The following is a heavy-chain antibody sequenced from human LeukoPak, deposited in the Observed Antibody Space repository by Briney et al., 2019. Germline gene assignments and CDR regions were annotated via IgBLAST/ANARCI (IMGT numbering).Heavy chain of an antibody. CDR3: ARVGCSSTSCYRSAFDI. D-gene: IGHD2-2*01. CDR1: GGSISSSSYY. CDR2: IYYSGST. J-gene: IGHJ3*02. V-gene: IGHV4-39*07. Sequence: ASETLSLTCTVSGGSISSSSYYWGWIRQPPGKGLEWIGSIYYSGSTYYNPSHKSRVTISVDTSKNQFSLKLSSVTAADTAVYYCARVGCSSTSCYRSAFDIWGQGTMVTVSS.